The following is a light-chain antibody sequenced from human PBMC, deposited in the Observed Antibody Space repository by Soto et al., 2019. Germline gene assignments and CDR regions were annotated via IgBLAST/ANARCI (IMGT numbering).Light chain of an antibody. CDR1: QTISSY. CDR2: AAS. J-gene: IGKJ2*01. Sequence: DIQMTQSPSSLSASVGDRVTITCRTSQTISSYLNWYQVKPGKAPKLLIYAASTLESGVPSRFSGSGSGTDFTLTISSLQPEDFATYYCQRTSTIHTFGQGTKLDIK. CDR3: QRTSTIHT. V-gene: IGKV1-39*01.